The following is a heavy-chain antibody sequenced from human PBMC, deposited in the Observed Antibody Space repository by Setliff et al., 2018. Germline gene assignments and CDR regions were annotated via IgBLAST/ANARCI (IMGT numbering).Heavy chain of an antibody. CDR1: GGSISSGGYY. V-gene: IGHV4-31*03. Sequence: SETLSLTCTVSGGSISSGGYYWSWIRQHPGKGLEWIGYIYYSGSTYYNPSLKSRVTISVDTSKNQFSLKLSSVTAADTAVYYCARDPGDRQVDYWGQGTLVTVSS. D-gene: IGHD7-27*01. J-gene: IGHJ4*02. CDR2: IYYSGST. CDR3: ARDPGDRQVDY.